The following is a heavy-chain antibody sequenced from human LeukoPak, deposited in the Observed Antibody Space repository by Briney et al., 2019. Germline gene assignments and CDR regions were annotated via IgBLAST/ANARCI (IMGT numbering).Heavy chain of an antibody. CDR2: INWNGGST. J-gene: IGHJ4*02. D-gene: IGHD6-13*01. CDR3: ARGTLKAAATDFDY. V-gene: IGHV3-20*04. Sequence: GGSLIPSCAASGFTFDDYGMSWVRQAPGKGLEWVSGINWNGGSTGYADSVKGRFTISRDNAKNSLYLQMNSLRAEDTALYYCARGTLKAAATDFDYWGQGTLVTVSS. CDR1: GFTFDDYG.